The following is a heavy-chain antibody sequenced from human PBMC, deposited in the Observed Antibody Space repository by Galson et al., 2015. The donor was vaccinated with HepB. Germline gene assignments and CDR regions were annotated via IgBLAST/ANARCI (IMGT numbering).Heavy chain of an antibody. J-gene: IGHJ4*02. Sequence: PALVKPTQTLTLTCTFSGFSLSTSGVGVGWIRQPPGKALEWLAVIYWDDNQRYSPSLKSRLTITKDTSKNQVVLTMTNMDPVDTATYYCIHSYSDSPPDYWGQGTLVTVSS. V-gene: IGHV2-5*02. CDR2: IYWDDNQ. CDR3: IHSYSDSPPDY. D-gene: IGHD1-26*01. CDR1: GFSLSTSGVG.